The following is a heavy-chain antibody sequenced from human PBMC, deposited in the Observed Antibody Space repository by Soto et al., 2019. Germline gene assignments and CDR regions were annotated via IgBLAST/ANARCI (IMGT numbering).Heavy chain of an antibody. CDR3: ARDPRDYYDSSGYYYYYGMDA. CDR2: VYLSGST. D-gene: IGHD3-22*01. V-gene: IGHV4-4*02. CDR1: GGSIGSSNW. J-gene: IGHJ6*02. Sequence: QVQLQESGPGLVKPSGTLSLTCAVSGGSIGSSNWWSWVRQPPGKGLEWVGVVYLSGSTNSHPSLNSPFTRAVDKSKNQFSLKLSSVTAADTAVYYCARDPRDYYDSSGYYYYYGMDAWGQGTTVTVSS.